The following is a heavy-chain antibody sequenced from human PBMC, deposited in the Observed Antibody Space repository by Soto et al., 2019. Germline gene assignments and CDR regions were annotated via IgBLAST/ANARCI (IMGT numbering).Heavy chain of an antibody. CDR1: GFTVSSYW. V-gene: IGHV3-7*05. J-gene: IGHJ4*02. CDR3: ASIKLRFLEWFHPVGYFDY. D-gene: IGHD3-3*01. CDR2: IKQDGSEK. Sequence: GGSLRLSCAASGFTVSSYWMSWVRQAPGKGLEWVANIKQDGSEKYYVDSVKGRFTISRDNAKNSLYLQMNSLRAEDTAVYYCASIKLRFLEWFHPVGYFDYWGQGTLVTVS.